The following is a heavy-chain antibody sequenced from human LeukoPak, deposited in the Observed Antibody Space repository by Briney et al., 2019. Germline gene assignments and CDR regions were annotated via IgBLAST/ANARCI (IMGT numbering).Heavy chain of an antibody. J-gene: IGHJ6*03. V-gene: IGHV4-59*01. CDR2: IYYSGST. Sequence: SETLSLTCTVSGGSISSYYWSWIRQPPGKGLEWIGYIYYSGSTNYNPSLKSRVTISVDTSKNQFSLKLSSVTAGAPAVYYCARDIRPGGGGTTGYYYYYYMDVWGKGTTVTVSS. CDR1: GGSISSYY. D-gene: IGHD1-1*01. CDR3: ARDIRPGGGGTTGYYYYYYMDV.